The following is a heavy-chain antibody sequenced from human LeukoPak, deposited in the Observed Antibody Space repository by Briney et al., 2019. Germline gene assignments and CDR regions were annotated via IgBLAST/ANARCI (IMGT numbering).Heavy chain of an antibody. CDR3: ARDYSSSWYGAYYFDY. CDR2: IYTSGST. J-gene: IGHJ4*02. CDR1: GGSISSYY. Sequence: SETLSLTCTVSGGSISSYYWSWIRQPAGKGLEWIGRIYTSGSTNYNPSLKSRVTMSVETSKNQSSLKLSSVTAADTAVYYCARDYSSSWYGAYYFDYWGQGTLVTVSS. D-gene: IGHD6-13*01. V-gene: IGHV4-4*07.